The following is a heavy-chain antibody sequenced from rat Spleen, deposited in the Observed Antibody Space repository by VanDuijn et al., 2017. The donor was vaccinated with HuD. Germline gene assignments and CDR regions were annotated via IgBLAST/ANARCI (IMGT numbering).Heavy chain of an antibody. CDR3: ARRYPLTGYWYFDF. D-gene: IGHD3-8*01. Sequence: EVQLVESGGGLVQPGRSLKLSCAASGFTFSNYYMAWVRQAPKKGLEWVATISYEGSSTYYGDSVKGRFTISRDNAKSTLFLQMDSLRSEDTATYYCARRYPLTGYWYFDFWGPGTMVAVSS. CDR2: ISYEGSST. CDR1: GFTFSNYY. J-gene: IGHJ1*01. V-gene: IGHV5-22*01.